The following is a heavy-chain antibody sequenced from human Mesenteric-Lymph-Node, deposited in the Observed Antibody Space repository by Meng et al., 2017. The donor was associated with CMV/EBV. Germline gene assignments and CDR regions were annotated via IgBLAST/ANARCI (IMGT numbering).Heavy chain of an antibody. CDR2: INHSGST. CDR1: GFTVSSNY. V-gene: IGHV4-34*01. D-gene: IGHD6-19*01. Sequence: ESLKISCAASGFTVSSNYMTWVRQAPGKGLEWIGEINHSGSTNYNPSLKSRVTISVDTSKNQFSLKLSSVTAADTAVYYCARDPSSPSIAVAGNYRWFDPWGQGTLVTVSS. J-gene: IGHJ5*02. CDR3: ARDPSSPSIAVAGNYRWFDP.